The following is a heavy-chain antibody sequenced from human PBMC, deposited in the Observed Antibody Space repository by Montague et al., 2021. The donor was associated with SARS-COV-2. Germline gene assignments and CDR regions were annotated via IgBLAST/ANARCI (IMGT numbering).Heavy chain of an antibody. CDR3: ARDHMPILFIVYYYGMDV. CDR1: GGSISSYC. J-gene: IGHJ6*02. D-gene: IGHD3-16*01. V-gene: IGHV4-4*07. CDR2: IYPSGST. Sequence: SETLSLTCTVSGGSISSYCWSWIRQPPRTGLEWIGRIYPSGSTKYNPSLKSRVTMSVDTSMNQFSLKLSSVTAADTAVYYCARDHMPILFIVYYYGMDVWGQGATVTVSS.